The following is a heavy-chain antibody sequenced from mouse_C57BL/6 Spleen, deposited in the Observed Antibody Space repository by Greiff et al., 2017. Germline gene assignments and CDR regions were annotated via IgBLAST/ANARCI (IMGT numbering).Heavy chain of an antibody. Sequence: VQLQQSGAELAKPGASVQLSCKASGYTFTSYWMHWVKQRPGQGLEWIGYINPSSGYTKYNQKFKDKATLTADKSSSTAYMQLSSLTYEDSAVYYCARGYWDDGYYSAMDYWGQGTSVTVSS. CDR3: ARGYWDDGYYSAMDY. D-gene: IGHD2-3*01. CDR2: INPSSGYT. V-gene: IGHV1-7*01. CDR1: GYTFTSYW. J-gene: IGHJ4*01.